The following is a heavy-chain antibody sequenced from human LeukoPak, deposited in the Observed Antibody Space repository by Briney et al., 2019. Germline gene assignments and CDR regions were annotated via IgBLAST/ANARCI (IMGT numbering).Heavy chain of an antibody. CDR1: GGSISSSSYY. J-gene: IGHJ4*02. Sequence: PSETLSLTCTVSGGSISSSSYYWGWIRQPPGKGLEWIGYIYYSGSTNYNPSLKSRVTISVDTSKNQFSLKLSSVTAADTAVYYCARDLAFWGQGTLVTVSS. V-gene: IGHV4-61*01. CDR3: ARDLAF. CDR2: IYYSGST.